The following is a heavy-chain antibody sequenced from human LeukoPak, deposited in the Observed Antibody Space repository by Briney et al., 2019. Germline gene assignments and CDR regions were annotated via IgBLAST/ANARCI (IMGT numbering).Heavy chain of an antibody. D-gene: IGHD3-9*01. Sequence: ASVKVPCKASGYTFTGYYMHWVRQAPGQGLEWMGWINPNSGGTNYAQKFQGRVTMTRDTSISTAYMELSRLRSDDTAVYYCARDLKYDILTGYYMRPWGYWGQGTLVTVSS. V-gene: IGHV1-2*02. J-gene: IGHJ4*02. CDR3: ARDLKYDILTGYYMRPWGY. CDR2: INPNSGGT. CDR1: GYTFTGYY.